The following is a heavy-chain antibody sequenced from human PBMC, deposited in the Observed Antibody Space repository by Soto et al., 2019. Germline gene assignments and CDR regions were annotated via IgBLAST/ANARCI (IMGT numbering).Heavy chain of an antibody. Sequence: EVQLLESGGGLVQPGGSLRLSCAASGFTFSSYAMSWVRQAPGTGLEWVSAISGSGGSTYYADSVKGRFTISSDNSKNTLYLQINSLRAEDTGVYYCAKVYDPDSYGGREGGHWYFDLWGSGTLVTVSS. CDR3: AKVYDPDSYGGREGGHWYFDL. CDR1: GFTFSSYA. D-gene: IGHD2-15*01. J-gene: IGHJ2*01. CDR2: ISGSGGST. V-gene: IGHV3-23*01.